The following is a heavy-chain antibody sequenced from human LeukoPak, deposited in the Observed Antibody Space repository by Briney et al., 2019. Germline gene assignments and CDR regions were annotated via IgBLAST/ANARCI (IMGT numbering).Heavy chain of an antibody. V-gene: IGHV3-64D*06. D-gene: IGHD4-17*01. CDR2: TSSNGGST. CDR1: GFTFSSYA. CDR3: VKDLRQNDYGDYVRGFGMDV. J-gene: IGHJ6*02. Sequence: TGGSLRLSCSASGFTFSSYAMHWVRQAPGKGLEYVSATSSNGGSTYYADSVKGRFTISRDNSKNTLYLQMSSLRAEDTAVYYCVKDLRQNDYGDYVRGFGMDVWGQGTTVTVSS.